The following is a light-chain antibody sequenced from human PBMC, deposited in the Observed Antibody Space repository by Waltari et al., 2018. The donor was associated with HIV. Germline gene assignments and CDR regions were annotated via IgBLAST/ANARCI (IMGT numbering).Light chain of an antibody. V-gene: IGLV4-69*01. Sequence: QLVLTQSPSASASLGASVKLTCTLSSGHRSYAIAWHQQKSEKGPRYLMKLNSDGSHNKGDGIPDRFSGSSSGAERYLTISSLQSEDEADYYCQTWGTGIRVFGGGTKLTVL. J-gene: IGLJ2*01. CDR2: LNSDGSH. CDR1: SGHRSYA. CDR3: QTWGTGIRV.